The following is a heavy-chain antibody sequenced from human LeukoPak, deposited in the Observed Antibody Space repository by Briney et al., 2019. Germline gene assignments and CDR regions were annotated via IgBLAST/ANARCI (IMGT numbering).Heavy chain of an antibody. J-gene: IGHJ3*02. D-gene: IGHD5-24*01. CDR1: GYTFTSYD. CDR3: ARDRASRWLQSRAFDI. Sequence: GASVKVSCKASGYTFTSYDINWVRQATGQGLEWMGWMNPNSGNTGNAQKFQGRVTMTRNTSISTAYMELSSLRSEDTAVYYCARDRASRWLQSRAFDIWGQGTMATVSS. V-gene: IGHV1-8*01. CDR2: MNPNSGNT.